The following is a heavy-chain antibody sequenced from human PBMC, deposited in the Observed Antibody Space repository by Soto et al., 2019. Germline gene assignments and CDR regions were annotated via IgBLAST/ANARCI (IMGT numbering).Heavy chain of an antibody. J-gene: IGHJ4*02. CDR1: GYTLTELS. D-gene: IGHD2-8*01. CDR2: FDPEDGET. Sequence: GASVKVSCKVSGYTLTELSMHWVRQAPGKGLEWMGGFDPEDGETIYAQKFQGRVTMTEDTSTDTAYMELSSLRSEDTAVYYCATGGYCTNGVCYAPLAHDFWGQGTLVTVSS. V-gene: IGHV1-24*01. CDR3: ATGGYCTNGVCYAPLAHDF.